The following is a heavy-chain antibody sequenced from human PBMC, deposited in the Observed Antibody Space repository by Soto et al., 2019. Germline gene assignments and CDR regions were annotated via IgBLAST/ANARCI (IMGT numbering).Heavy chain of an antibody. V-gene: IGHV4-31*03. CDR1: GGSISSGGYY. Sequence: SETLSLTCTVSGGSISSGGYYWSWIRQHPGKGLEWIGYIYYSGSIYYNPSLKSRVTISVDTSKNQFSLKLSSVTAADTAVYYCARDPTKYCSGGSCIVHWGQGTLVTVSS. J-gene: IGHJ1*01. D-gene: IGHD2-15*01. CDR2: IYYSGSI. CDR3: ARDPTKYCSGGSCIVH.